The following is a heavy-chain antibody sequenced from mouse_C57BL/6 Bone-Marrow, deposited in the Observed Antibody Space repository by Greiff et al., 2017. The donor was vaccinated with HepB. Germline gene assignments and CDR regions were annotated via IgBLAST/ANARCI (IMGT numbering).Heavy chain of an antibody. V-gene: IGHV10-1*01. CDR2: IRSKSNNYAT. CDR3: VRHSYWYFDV. CDR1: GFSFNTYA. J-gene: IGHJ1*03. Sequence: DVMLVESGGGLVQPKGSLKLSCAASGFSFNTYAMNWVRQAPGKGLEWVARIRSKSNNYATYYADSVKDRFTISRDDSESMLYLQMNNLKTEDTAMYYCVRHSYWYFDVWGTGTTVTVSS.